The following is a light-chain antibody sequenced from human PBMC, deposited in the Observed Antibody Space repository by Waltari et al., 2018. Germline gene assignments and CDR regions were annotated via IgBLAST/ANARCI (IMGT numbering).Light chain of an antibody. Sequence: DIQMTQSPSSLSASVGDRVTISCRASQGVSDYVNWYQQRPGKAPKLLVYSASTLKSGVPSRFSGSISGTNFTLTISSLQPEDFATYYCQQIYNFPRSFGQGTKVEIK. V-gene: IGKV1-39*01. CDR2: SAS. CDR3: QQIYNFPRS. J-gene: IGKJ1*01. CDR1: QGVSDY.